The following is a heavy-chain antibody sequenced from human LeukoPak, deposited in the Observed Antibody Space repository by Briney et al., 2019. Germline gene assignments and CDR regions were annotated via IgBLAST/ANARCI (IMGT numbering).Heavy chain of an antibody. CDR1: GGSISSGSYY. Sequence: SETLSLTCTVSGGSISSGSYYWTWIRQPAGKGLEWIGRMYTSGSTNYNPSLKSRVTISVDTSKNQFSLKLSSVTAADTAVYYCARDSGYGGRFDPWGQGTLVTVSS. J-gene: IGHJ5*02. CDR3: ARDSGYGGRFDP. CDR2: MYTSGST. V-gene: IGHV4-61*02. D-gene: IGHD3-10*01.